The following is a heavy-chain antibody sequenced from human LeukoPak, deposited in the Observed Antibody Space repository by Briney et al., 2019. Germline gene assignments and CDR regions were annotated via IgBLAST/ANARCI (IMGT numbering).Heavy chain of an antibody. J-gene: IGHJ4*02. V-gene: IGHV3-23*01. Sequence: GGSLRLSCVASGFTFTGYAFSWVRQTPGKGLEWVSTVTSVGPISYADSVKGRFTISRDTSNNTVSLQMNSLTVDDTALYFCARQFLVGGCLSPFDHWGQGSLVAVST. D-gene: IGHD4-23*01. CDR1: GFTFTGYA. CDR3: ARQFLVGGCLSPFDH. CDR2: VTSVGPI.